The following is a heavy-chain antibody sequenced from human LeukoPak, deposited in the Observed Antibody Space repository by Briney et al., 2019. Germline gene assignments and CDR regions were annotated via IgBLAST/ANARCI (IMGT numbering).Heavy chain of an antibody. CDR1: GYSFTSYW. CDR3: ARRYSSSWFDY. D-gene: IGHD6-13*01. V-gene: IGHV5-51*01. J-gene: IGHJ4*02. Sequence: GESLKISCKGSGYSFTSYWIGWVRLMPGKGLEWMGIIYPGDSDTRYSPSFQGQVTISADKSINTAYLQWNSLKASDTAMYYCARRYSSSWFDYWGQGTLVTVSS. CDR2: IYPGDSDT.